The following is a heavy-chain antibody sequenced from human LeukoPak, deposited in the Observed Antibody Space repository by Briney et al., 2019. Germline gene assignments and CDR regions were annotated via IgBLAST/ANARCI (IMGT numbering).Heavy chain of an antibody. CDR2: ISSSSSYI. J-gene: IGHJ4*02. V-gene: IGHV3-11*06. CDR3: ARGDILTGYYPSHFDY. D-gene: IGHD3-9*01. CDR1: GFTFSDYY. Sequence: PGGSLRLSCAASGFTFSDYYMSWIRQAPGKGLEWVSSISSSSSYIYYADSVKGRFTISRDNAKNSLYLQMNSLRAEDTAVYYCARGDILTGYYPSHFDYWGQGTLVTVSS.